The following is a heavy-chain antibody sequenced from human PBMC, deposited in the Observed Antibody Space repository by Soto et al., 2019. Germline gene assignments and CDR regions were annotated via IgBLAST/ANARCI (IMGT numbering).Heavy chain of an antibody. J-gene: IGHJ4*02. CDR2: IYYSGST. Sequence: PSETLSLTCTVSGGSISSSSYYWGWIRQPPGKGLEWIGSIYYSGSTYYNPSLKSRVTISVDTSKNQFSLKLSSVTAADTAVYYCASPYYYDSSGYYYGAYWGQGTLVTVSS. CDR3: ASPYYYDSSGYYYGAY. V-gene: IGHV4-39*01. D-gene: IGHD3-22*01. CDR1: GGSISSSSYY.